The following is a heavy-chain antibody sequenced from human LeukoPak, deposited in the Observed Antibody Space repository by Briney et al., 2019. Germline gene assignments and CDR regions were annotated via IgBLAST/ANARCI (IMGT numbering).Heavy chain of an antibody. CDR1: GGSISSSSYY. V-gene: IGHV4-31*03. CDR3: ARVGGVVVAAKVAFDI. D-gene: IGHD2-15*01. J-gene: IGHJ3*02. Sequence: SETLSLTCTVSGGSISSSSYYWGWIRQHPGKGLEWIGYIYYSGSTYYNPSLKSRVTISVDTSKNQFSLKLSSVTAADTAVYYCARVGGVVVAAKVAFDIWGQGTMVTVSS. CDR2: IYYSGST.